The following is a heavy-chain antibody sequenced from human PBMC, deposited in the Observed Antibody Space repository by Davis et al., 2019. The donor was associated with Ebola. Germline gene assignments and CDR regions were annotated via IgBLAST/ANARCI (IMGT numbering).Heavy chain of an antibody. V-gene: IGHV3-21*04. D-gene: IGHD2/OR15-2a*01. Sequence: GESLKISCAASGFTFSTYSMSWVRQAPGKGLEWVSSINTGSNYIFYADSVKGRFTISRDNAKNSLSLQMNSLRTEDTALYYCAKAPFLEGAFDMWGQGTMVTVSS. CDR3: AKAPFLEGAFDM. CDR1: GFTFSTYS. J-gene: IGHJ3*02. CDR2: INTGSNYI.